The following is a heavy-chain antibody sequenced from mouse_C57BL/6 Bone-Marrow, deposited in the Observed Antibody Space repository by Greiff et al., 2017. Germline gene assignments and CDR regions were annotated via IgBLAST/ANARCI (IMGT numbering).Heavy chain of an antibody. CDR1: GFTFSSYG. Sequence: EVHLVESGEGLVKPGGSLKLSCAASGFTFSSYGMSWVRQTPDKRLEWVATISSGGSYTYYPDSVKGRFTISRDNAKNTLYLQMSSLKSEDTAMYYCARQGDYDGDAMDYWGQGTSVTVSS. CDR2: ISSGGSYT. D-gene: IGHD2-4*01. V-gene: IGHV5-6*01. CDR3: ARQGDYDGDAMDY. J-gene: IGHJ4*01.